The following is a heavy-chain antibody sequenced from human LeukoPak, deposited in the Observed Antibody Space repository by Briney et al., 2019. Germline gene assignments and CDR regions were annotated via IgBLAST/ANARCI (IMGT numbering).Heavy chain of an antibody. CDR1: GGTFSSYA. V-gene: IGHV1-69*13. Sequence: SVKVSCKASGGTFSSYAISWVRQAPGQGLEWMGGIIPIFGTANYAQKFQGRVTITADESTGTAYMELSSLRSEDTAVYYCARCSGGSCYLFDAFDIWGQGTMVTVSS. CDR2: IIPIFGTA. J-gene: IGHJ3*02. D-gene: IGHD2-15*01. CDR3: ARCSGGSCYLFDAFDI.